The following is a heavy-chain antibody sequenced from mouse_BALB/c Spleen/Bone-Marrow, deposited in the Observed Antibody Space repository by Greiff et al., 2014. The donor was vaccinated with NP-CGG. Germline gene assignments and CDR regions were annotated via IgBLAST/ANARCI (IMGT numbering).Heavy chain of an antibody. V-gene: IGHV1-67*01. CDR2: ISTYSGNT. J-gene: IGHJ2*01. CDR3: ARRGYGSSPFDY. Sequence: VKLVESGPELVRPGVSVKISCKGSGYTFTGYAMHWVKQSHAKSLEWIGVISTYSGNTNYNQKFKGKATMTVDKSSSTAYMELARLTSEDSGIYYCARRGYGSSPFDYWGQGTTLTVSS. CDR1: GYTFTGYA. D-gene: IGHD1-1*01.